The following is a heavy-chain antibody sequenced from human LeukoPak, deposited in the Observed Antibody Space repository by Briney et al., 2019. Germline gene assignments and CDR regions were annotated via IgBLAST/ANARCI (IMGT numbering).Heavy chain of an antibody. Sequence: GESLKISCKGSGYSFTSYWITWVRQMPGKGLEWMGRIDPSDSYTNYSPSFQGHVTISADKSISTAYLQWSSLKASDTAIYYCARYENIFSTFDMWGQGTMVTVSS. CDR1: GYSFTSYW. CDR3: ARYENIFSTFDM. V-gene: IGHV5-10-1*01. CDR2: IDPSDSYT. D-gene: IGHD3-9*01. J-gene: IGHJ3*02.